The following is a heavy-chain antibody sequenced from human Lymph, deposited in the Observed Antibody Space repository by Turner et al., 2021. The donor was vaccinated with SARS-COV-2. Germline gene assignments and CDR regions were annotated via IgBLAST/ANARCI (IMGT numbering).Heavy chain of an antibody. J-gene: IGHJ4*02. V-gene: IGHV3-33*01. CDR3: TRGSGAGDY. CDR2: IWYDGSNK. CDR1: GLIFSNYC. Sequence: QVQLVESGGGVVQPGRSLRLSCAASGLIFSNYCRHWGRQAPGKGVEWVAVIWYDGSNKYYADSVKGRFTISRDNSKNTLYLQMNSLRAEDTAVYYCTRGSGAGDYWGQGTLVTVSS. D-gene: IGHD7-27*01.